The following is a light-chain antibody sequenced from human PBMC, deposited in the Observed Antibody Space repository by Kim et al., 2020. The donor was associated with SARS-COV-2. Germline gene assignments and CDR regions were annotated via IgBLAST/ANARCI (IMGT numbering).Light chain of an antibody. Sequence: LSPGERDASSCRASQTRSTYNLAWDQQKPGPPHRVLIYGASTRATGSPDRFSGSGCGTDFTLTISRLEPDDVAVYYCQYYESSWPFGQGTKVDIK. J-gene: IGKJ1*01. CDR1: QTRSTYN. V-gene: IGKV3-20*01. CDR2: GAS. CDR3: QYYESSWP.